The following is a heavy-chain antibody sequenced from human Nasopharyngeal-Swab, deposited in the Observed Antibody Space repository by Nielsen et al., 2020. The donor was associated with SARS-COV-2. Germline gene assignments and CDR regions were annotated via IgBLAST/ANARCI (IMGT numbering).Heavy chain of an antibody. Sequence: GESLKISRKGSGYIFTSFWIGWVRQMPGKGLEWMGIIYPGDSDTRYSPSFQGQVTISADKSISTAYLQWSSLKASDTAMYYCARHAKSAGHIDAFDIWGQGTMVTVSS. CDR2: IYPGDSDT. CDR1: GYIFTSFW. J-gene: IGHJ3*02. V-gene: IGHV5-51*01. CDR3: ARHAKSAGHIDAFDI.